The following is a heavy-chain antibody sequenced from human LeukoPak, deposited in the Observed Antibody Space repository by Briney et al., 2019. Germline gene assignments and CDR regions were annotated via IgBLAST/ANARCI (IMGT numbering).Heavy chain of an antibody. V-gene: IGHV3-43*01. Sequence: GGSLRLSCAASGFIFDDYTMHWVRQAPGKGLEWVSLITWDGGSTYYADSVKGRFTISRDNSKNSLYLQMDSLRTEDSAFYYCVKGWGMAATGIVGETDYFMDVWGKGTTVTVSS. CDR3: VKGWGMAATGIVGETDYFMDV. CDR1: GFIFDDYT. D-gene: IGHD6-13*01. CDR2: ITWDGGST. J-gene: IGHJ6*03.